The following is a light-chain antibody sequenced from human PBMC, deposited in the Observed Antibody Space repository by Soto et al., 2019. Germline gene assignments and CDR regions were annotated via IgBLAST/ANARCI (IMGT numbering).Light chain of an antibody. CDR3: QHYNSYSEA. V-gene: IGKV1-5*03. J-gene: IGKJ1*01. CDR1: QSISSW. Sequence: DIQMTHSPSTLSASVGCRFNITCRASQSISSWLAWYQQKQGKAPKLLIYKASTLKSGVPSRLRGSGYGTELTITISSMQTDDFETYYCQHYNSYSEAFGHGTKVDIK. CDR2: KAS.